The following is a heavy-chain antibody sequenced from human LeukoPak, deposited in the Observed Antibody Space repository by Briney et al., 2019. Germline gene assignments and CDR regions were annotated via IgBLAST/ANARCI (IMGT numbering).Heavy chain of an antibody. V-gene: IGHV3-9*01. D-gene: IGHD1-26*01. CDR3: AKDVSGSYYYGMDV. CDR2: ISWNSGSI. CDR1: GFTFDDYA. J-gene: IGHJ6*02. Sequence: SLRLSCAVSGFTFDDYAMHWVRRAPGKGLEWVSGISWNSGSIGYADSVKGRFTISRDNAKNSLYLQMNSLRAEDTALYYCAKDVSGSYYYGMDVWGQGTTVTVSS.